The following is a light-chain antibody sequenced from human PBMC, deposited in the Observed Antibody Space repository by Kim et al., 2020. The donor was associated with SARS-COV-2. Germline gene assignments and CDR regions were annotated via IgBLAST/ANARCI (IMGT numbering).Light chain of an antibody. CDR3: NSRDTNDIVL. Sequence: SSELTQDPAVSVALGQTVRITCQGDSLRSYYATWYQQKPGQAPIFVIYGKNNRPSGIPDRFSGSSSGNTASLTITGTQAGDEADYYCNSRDTNDIVLFGGGTQLTVL. CDR1: SLRSYY. CDR2: GKN. V-gene: IGLV3-19*01. J-gene: IGLJ2*01.